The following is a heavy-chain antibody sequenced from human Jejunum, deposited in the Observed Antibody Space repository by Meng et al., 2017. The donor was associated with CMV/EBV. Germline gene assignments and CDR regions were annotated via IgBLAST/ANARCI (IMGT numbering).Heavy chain of an antibody. V-gene: IGHV3-11*01. CDR2: ISSSGTTT. J-gene: IGHJ4*01. CDR1: GFALSDYY. Sequence: GFALSDYYMSWIRQAPGKGLEWLSYISSSGTTTYYVDSVRGRFTISRDNSKNTLFLQMSSLRAEDTAVYYCTTDHVSRRLLLLLFWGQGTRVTVSS. D-gene: IGHD3-10*01. CDR3: TTDHVSRRLLLLLF.